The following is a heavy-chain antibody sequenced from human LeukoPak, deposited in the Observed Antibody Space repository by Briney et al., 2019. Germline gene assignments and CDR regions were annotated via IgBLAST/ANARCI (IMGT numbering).Heavy chain of an antibody. V-gene: IGHV3-66*01. CDR3: ARDSSSGWQHDY. J-gene: IGHJ4*02. Sequence: GGSLRLSCAASGFTVSSNYMSWVRQAPGKGLEWVSVIYSGGSTSYADSVKGRFTISRDNSKNTLYLQMSSLRAEDTAVYYCARDSSSGWQHDYWGQGTLVTVSS. CDR2: IYSGGST. CDR1: GFTVSSNY. D-gene: IGHD6-19*01.